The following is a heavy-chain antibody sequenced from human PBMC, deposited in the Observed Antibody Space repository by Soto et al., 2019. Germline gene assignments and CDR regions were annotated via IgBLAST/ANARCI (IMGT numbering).Heavy chain of an antibody. J-gene: IGHJ6*02. CDR2: ISGSGGIT. CDR3: ALLGRSGSGRPYYYGTDV. Sequence: EVQPLESGGGLVQPGGSLRLSCAVSGLTFSYFAMSWVRQAPGKGLEWVSAISGSGGITYYADSVKGRFTISRDNSKNTLFLQMNSLRAEDTAVYYCALLGRSGSGRPYYYGTDVWGQGTTVTVSS. CDR1: GLTFSYFA. D-gene: IGHD3-10*01. V-gene: IGHV3-23*01.